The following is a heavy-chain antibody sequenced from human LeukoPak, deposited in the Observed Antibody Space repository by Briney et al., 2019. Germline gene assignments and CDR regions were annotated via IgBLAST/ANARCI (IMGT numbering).Heavy chain of an antibody. CDR2: VWYDGRNR. CDR3: AKDYGGVMNF. D-gene: IGHD3-16*01. CDR1: GYTFSRHG. V-gene: IGHV3-30*02. J-gene: IGHJ4*02. Sequence: PGGSLRLSCAASGYTFSRHGIHWVRQAPGKGLEWVAVVWYDGRNRDYADSVKGRFTISRDNSKNTLYLQMKSLRVEDTAVYFCAKDYGGVMNFWGQGILVTVSS.